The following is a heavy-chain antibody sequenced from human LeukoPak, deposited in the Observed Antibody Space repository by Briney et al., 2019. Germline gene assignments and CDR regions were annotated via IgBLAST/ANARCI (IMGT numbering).Heavy chain of an antibody. J-gene: IGHJ4*02. CDR3: AKEDYSDTKGYEDY. V-gene: IGHV3-23*01. D-gene: IGHD3-22*01. CDR1: GFSFSAYG. Sequence: PGGSLRLSCAASGFSFSAYGMSWVRQAPGRGLEWVSALNAAGRSSFYADSVKGRFTIFRDNSKNTLYLQMNTLGGDDTAVYYCAKEDYSDTKGYEDYWGQGTLVTVSS. CDR2: LNAAGRSS.